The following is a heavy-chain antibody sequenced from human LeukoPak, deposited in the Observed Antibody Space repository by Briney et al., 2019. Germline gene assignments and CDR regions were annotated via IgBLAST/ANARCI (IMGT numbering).Heavy chain of an antibody. V-gene: IGHV3-7*01. CDR3: AKAFVGTAAGTYFDI. J-gene: IGHJ3*02. CDR1: GFTFSTYW. CDR2: IKQDGSEK. Sequence: GGSLRLSCVDSGFTFSTYWMSWVRQAPGKGLEWVASIKQDGSEKQYVDSVKGRFTISRDNAENSLYLQMNSLRAEDTAVYYCAKAFVGTAAGTYFDIWGQGTMVIVSS. D-gene: IGHD6-13*01.